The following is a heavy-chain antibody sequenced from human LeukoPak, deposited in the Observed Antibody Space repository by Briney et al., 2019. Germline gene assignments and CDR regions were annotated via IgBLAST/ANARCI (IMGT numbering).Heavy chain of an antibody. CDR2: INHSGST. V-gene: IGHV4-34*01. CDR1: GGSFSGYY. D-gene: IGHD3-22*01. J-gene: IGHJ3*02. Sequence: SETLSLTCAVYGGSFSGYYWSWVRQPPGKGLEWFGEINHSGSTNYNPSLKSRVTISVDTSKNQFSLKLSSVTAADTAVYYCARDDTSATRHAFDIWGQGTMVTVSS. CDR3: ARDDTSATRHAFDI.